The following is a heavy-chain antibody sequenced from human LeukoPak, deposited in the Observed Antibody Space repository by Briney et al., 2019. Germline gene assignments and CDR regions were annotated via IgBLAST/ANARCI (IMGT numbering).Heavy chain of an antibody. CDR1: GGSIGSGGYY. J-gene: IGHJ4*02. D-gene: IGHD3-16*01. CDR2: IYYSGST. Sequence: SQTLSLTCTVSGGSIGSGGYYWSWIRQHPGKGLEWIGYIYYSGSTYYNPSLKSRVTISVDTSKNQFSLKLSSVTAADTAVYYCASMTSEERYYFDYWGQGTLVTVSS. CDR3: ASMTSEERYYFDY. V-gene: IGHV4-31*03.